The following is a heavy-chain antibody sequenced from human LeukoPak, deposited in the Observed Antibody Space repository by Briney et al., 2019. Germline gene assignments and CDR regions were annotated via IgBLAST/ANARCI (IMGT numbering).Heavy chain of an antibody. CDR3: LGEATHKSENSGVDS. CDR1: GDSINSDTYY. D-gene: IGHD2-15*01. CDR2: VYHSGDT. Sequence: SETLSLTCTVSGDSINSDTYYWGWIRQPPGMGLQWIGSVYHSGDTYYNPSLESRVTISVDKSKKRFSLNITSVTAADAGVYYCLGEATHKSENSGVDSWGQGTLVSVSS. V-gene: IGHV4-39*07. J-gene: IGHJ5*01.